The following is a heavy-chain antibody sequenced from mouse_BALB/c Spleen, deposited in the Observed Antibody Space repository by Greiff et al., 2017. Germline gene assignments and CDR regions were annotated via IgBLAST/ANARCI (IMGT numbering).Heavy chain of an antibody. Sequence: QVQLKQSGAELMKPGASVKISCKATGYTFSSYWIEWVKQRPGHGLEWIGEILPGSGSTNYNEKFKGKATFTADTSSNTAYMQLSSLTSEDSAVYYCARDGNYVGFAYWGQGTLVTVSA. D-gene: IGHD2-1*01. CDR2: ILPGSGST. CDR3: ARDGNYVGFAY. J-gene: IGHJ3*01. V-gene: IGHV1-9*01. CDR1: GYTFSSYW.